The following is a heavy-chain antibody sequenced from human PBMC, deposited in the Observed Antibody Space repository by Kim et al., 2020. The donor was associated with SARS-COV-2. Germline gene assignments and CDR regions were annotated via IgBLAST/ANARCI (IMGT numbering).Heavy chain of an antibody. J-gene: IGHJ4*02. CDR1: GFTFSSYA. Sequence: GGSLRLSCAASGFTFSSYAMSWVRQAPGKGLEWVSAISGSGGSTYYADSVKGRFTISRDNSKNTLYLQMNSLRAEDTTIYYCATRVVVGATKVSEFDYSRQGPLVTVSS. CDR2: ISGSGGST. V-gene: IGHV3-23*01. D-gene: IGHD1-26*01. CDR3: ATRVVVGATKVSEFDY.